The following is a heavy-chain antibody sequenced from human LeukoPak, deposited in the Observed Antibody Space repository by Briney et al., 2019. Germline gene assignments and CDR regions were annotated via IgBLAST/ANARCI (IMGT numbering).Heavy chain of an antibody. CDR2: IYYSGST. V-gene: IGHV4-39*01. CDR1: GGSISSSSYY. CDR3: ASGDYLYYFDY. J-gene: IGHJ4*02. D-gene: IGHD4-17*01. Sequence: SETLSLTCTVSGGSISSSSYYWGWIRQPPGKGLEWIGSIYYSGSTYYNPSLKSRVTISVDTSKNQFSLKLSSVTAADTAVFYCASGDYLYYFDYWGQGTLVTVSS.